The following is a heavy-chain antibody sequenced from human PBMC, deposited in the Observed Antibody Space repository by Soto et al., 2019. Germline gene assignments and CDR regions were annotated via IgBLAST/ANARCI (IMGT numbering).Heavy chain of an antibody. CDR3: ARKEEVGATRAFWLDY. D-gene: IGHD1-26*01. CDR1: GFTFGSYW. V-gene: IGHV3-74*03. J-gene: IGHJ4*02. Sequence: PGGSLRLSCAASGFTFGSYWMHWVRQAPGKGLVWVSHINSDASDTTYADSVKGRFTISRDNAKNMLYLQMNSLRAEDTAVYYCARKEEVGATRAFWLDYWGQGTLVTVSS. CDR2: INSDASDT.